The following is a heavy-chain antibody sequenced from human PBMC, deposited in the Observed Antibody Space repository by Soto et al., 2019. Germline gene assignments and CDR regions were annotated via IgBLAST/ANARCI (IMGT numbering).Heavy chain of an antibody. D-gene: IGHD1-26*01. CDR3: GRVPFYAPSGTYYIDY. CDR2: IYYSGST. J-gene: IGHJ4*01. CDR1: RGSISSRDYY. V-gene: IGHV4-30-4*01. Sequence: SETLSLTCTVSRGSISSRDYYWSWIRQPPGKGLEWIGYIYYSGSTYYNPSLKSRIDISIDTSIDQFSLNMNSVTAADTAVYYCGRVPFYAPSGTYYIDYWGHGTQVTVSS.